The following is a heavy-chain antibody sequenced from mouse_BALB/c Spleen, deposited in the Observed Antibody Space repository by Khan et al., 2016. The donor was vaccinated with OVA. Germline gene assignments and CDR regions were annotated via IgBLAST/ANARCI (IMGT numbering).Heavy chain of an antibody. J-gene: IGHJ4*01. Sequence: VQLQQSGAELARPGASVKMSCKASGYTLSSNTMHWVKQRPGQGLEWIGYINPRSSYTNYNQKFKDKATLTADKSSSTAYMQLSSLTSEDSAVYYCARRTTGYAMDYWGQGTSVTVSS. CDR2: INPRSSYT. CDR1: GYTLSSNT. V-gene: IGHV1-4*01. D-gene: IGHD2-14*01. CDR3: ARRTTGYAMDY.